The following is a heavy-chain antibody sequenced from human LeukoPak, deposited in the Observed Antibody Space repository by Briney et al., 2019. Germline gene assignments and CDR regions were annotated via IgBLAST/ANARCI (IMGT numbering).Heavy chain of an antibody. CDR2: IIPIFGTA. CDR3: AVGYCSSTSCYDYDY. J-gene: IGHJ4*02. Sequence: KVSCKASGGTFSSYAISWVRQAPGQGLEWMGGIIPIFGTANYAQKFQGRVTITADESTSTAYMELSSLRSEDTAVYYCAVGYCSSTSCYDYDYWGQGTLVTVSS. V-gene: IGHV1-69*01. CDR1: GGTFSSYA. D-gene: IGHD2-2*01.